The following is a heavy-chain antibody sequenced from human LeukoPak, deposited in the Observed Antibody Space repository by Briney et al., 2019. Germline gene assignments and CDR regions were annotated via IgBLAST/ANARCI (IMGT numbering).Heavy chain of an antibody. CDR1: GFTFSSYA. CDR3: AKDHEGVWGPYYFDY. D-gene: IGHD7-27*01. Sequence: GGSLRLSCAASGFTFSSYAMSWVRQAPGKGLEWVSAISGSGGSTYYADSVKGRFTISRDNSKNTLYLQMNSLRAEDTAVYYCAKDHEGVWGPYYFDYWGQGTLVTVSS. J-gene: IGHJ4*02. V-gene: IGHV3-23*01. CDR2: ISGSGGST.